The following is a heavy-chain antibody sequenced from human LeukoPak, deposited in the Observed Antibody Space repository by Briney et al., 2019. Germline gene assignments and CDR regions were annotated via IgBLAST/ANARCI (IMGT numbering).Heavy chain of an antibody. J-gene: IGHJ3*01. D-gene: IGHD1-26*01. CDR1: GYSFTSYG. Sequence: GASVKVSCKAAGYSFTSYGISWVRQAPGQGLGWMGWISAYNGNTNYAQKLQTRLTMTTHPSTSTAYTELQSLRSDDTAVYYCARHFVRSSYYPWGQGTMVTVS. CDR3: ARHFVRSSYYP. V-gene: IGHV1-18*01. CDR2: ISAYNGNT.